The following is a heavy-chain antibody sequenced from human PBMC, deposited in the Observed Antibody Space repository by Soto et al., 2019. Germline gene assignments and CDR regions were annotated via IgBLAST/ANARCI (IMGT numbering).Heavy chain of an antibody. CDR1: GFIFSTYA. CDR3: ARDSPAVAHAFDY. CDR2: ISYDGSNK. Sequence: TGGSLRLSCAASGFIFSTYAMHWVRQAPGKGLEWVAVISYDGSNKYYADSVKGRFTISRDNSKNTLYLQMNSLRAEDRAVYYCARDSPAVAHAFDYWGQGTLVTVSS. V-gene: IGHV3-30-3*01. J-gene: IGHJ4*02. D-gene: IGHD6-19*01.